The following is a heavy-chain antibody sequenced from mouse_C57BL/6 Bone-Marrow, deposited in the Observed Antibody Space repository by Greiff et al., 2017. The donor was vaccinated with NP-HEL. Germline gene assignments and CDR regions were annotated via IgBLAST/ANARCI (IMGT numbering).Heavy chain of an antibody. V-gene: IGHV1-81*01. CDR1: GYTFTSYG. CDR2: IYPRSGNP. Sequence: QVQLKESGAELARPGASVKLSCKASGYTFTSYGISWVKQSTGQGLEWIGEIYPRSGNPYYNEKFKGKATLTADNSSTTAYMELRRLTSEDAAVYLCARGRGHAGAFAYWGQGTLVTVSA. J-gene: IGHJ3*01. D-gene: IGHD6-5*01. CDR3: ARGRGHAGAFAY.